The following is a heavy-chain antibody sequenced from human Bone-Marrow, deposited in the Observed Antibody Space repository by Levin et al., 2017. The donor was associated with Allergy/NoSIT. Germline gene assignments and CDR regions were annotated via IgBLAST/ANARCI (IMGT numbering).Heavy chain of an antibody. CDR2: ITGTSST. CDR3: AKDSTGTTLDY. CDR1: GFTLSSYA. Sequence: SCAASGFTLSSYAMSWVRQAPGKGLEWVSVITGTSSTYYADSVKGRFTVSRDSSKNTLSLQMNSLRAEDTAVYYCAKDSTGTTLDYWGQGTLVTVSS. J-gene: IGHJ4*02. V-gene: IGHV3-23*01. D-gene: IGHD1-7*01.